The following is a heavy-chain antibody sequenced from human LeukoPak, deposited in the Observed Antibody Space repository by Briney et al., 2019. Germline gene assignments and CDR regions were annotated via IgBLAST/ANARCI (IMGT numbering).Heavy chain of an antibody. V-gene: IGHV1-3*01. Sequence: ASVKVSCKASGYTFTSYYMHWVRQAPGQRLEWMGWINAGNGNTKYSQKFQGRVTITRDTSASTAYMELSSLRFEDTAVYYCALVGATRGYYFDYWGQGTLVTVSS. CDR1: GYTFTSYY. CDR3: ALVGATRGYYFDY. CDR2: INAGNGNT. D-gene: IGHD1-26*01. J-gene: IGHJ4*02.